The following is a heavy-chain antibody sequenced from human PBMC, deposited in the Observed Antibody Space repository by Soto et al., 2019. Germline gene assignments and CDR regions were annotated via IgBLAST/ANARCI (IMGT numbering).Heavy chain of an antibody. D-gene: IGHD3-10*01. J-gene: IGHJ4*02. CDR3: ARHGASVRGSGSFDY. CDR1: GGSISSSSYY. CDR2: IYYSGST. Sequence: QLQLQESGPGLVKPSETLSLTCTVSGGSISSSSYYWGWIRQPPGKGLEWIGSIYYSGSTYYNPSLKSRVTISVDTCKNQFSLKRSSVTAADTAVYYCARHGASVRGSGSFDYWGQGTLVTVSS. V-gene: IGHV4-39*01.